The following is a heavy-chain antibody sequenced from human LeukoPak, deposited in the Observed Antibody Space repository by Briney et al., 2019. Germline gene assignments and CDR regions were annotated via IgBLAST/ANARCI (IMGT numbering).Heavy chain of an antibody. D-gene: IGHD6-19*01. CDR1: GFTFSSYW. V-gene: IGHV3-74*01. CDR3: ARADHGSGWYVGGIDY. J-gene: IGHJ4*02. Sequence: GGSLRLSCAASGFTFSSYWIPWVRQAPGKGLVWVSRINSDGSSTSYSDSVKGRFTISRDNAKNTLYLQMNSLRAEDTAVYYCARADHGSGWYVGGIDYWGQGTLVTVSS. CDR2: INSDGSST.